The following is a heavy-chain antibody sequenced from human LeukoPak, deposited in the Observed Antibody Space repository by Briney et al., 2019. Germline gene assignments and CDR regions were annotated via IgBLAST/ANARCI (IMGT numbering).Heavy chain of an antibody. Sequence: ASVKVSCKASGYTFTAYYIHWVRQAPGQGLEWMGWINPNSGGTNYAQKFQGRVTMTRDTSISTAYMELSRLRSDDTAVYYCARGIVLMVYATLDAFDIWGQGTMVTVSS. CDR1: GYTFTAYY. V-gene: IGHV1-2*02. CDR2: INPNSGGT. CDR3: ARGIVLMVYATLDAFDI. J-gene: IGHJ3*02. D-gene: IGHD2-8*01.